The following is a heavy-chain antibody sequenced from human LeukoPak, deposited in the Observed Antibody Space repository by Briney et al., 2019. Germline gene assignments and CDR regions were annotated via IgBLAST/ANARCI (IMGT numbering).Heavy chain of an antibody. CDR3: ARHDPRFGSGWPSYFDY. CDR1: GGSFSGYY. D-gene: IGHD6-19*01. V-gene: IGHV4-34*01. J-gene: IGHJ4*02. CDR2: INHSGST. Sequence: PSETLSLTCAVYGGSFSGYYWSWIRQPPGKGLEWIGEINHSGSTNYNPSLKSRVTISVDTSKNQFSLKLSSVTAADTAVYYCARHDPRFGSGWPSYFDYWGQGTLVTVSS.